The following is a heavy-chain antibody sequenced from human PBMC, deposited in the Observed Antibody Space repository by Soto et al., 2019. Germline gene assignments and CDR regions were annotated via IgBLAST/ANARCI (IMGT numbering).Heavy chain of an antibody. V-gene: IGHV3-66*01. Sequence: GGSLRLSCAASGFTVSSNYMSWVRQAPGKGLEWVSVIYSGGSTYYADSVKGRFTISRHNSKNTLYLQMNSLRAEDTAVYYCASGYCTNGVCYYFDYWGQGTLVTVSS. D-gene: IGHD2-8*01. CDR2: IYSGGST. CDR3: ASGYCTNGVCYYFDY. CDR1: GFTVSSNY. J-gene: IGHJ4*02.